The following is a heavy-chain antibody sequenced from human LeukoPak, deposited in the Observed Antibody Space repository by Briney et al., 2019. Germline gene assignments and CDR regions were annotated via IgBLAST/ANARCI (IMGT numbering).Heavy chain of an antibody. Sequence: SVKVSCKVSGYTLTELSMHWVRKAPGQGLEWMGVISPIFRTVYYGQKFQVRVTISADESTNTAYMELSSLIPKDTAVYFCARGRRHCTSTSCYAWDRGAMDVWGQGTTVTVSS. CDR3: ARGRRHCTSTSCYAWDRGAMDV. V-gene: IGHV1-69*13. J-gene: IGHJ6*02. CDR1: GYTLTELS. D-gene: IGHD2-2*01. CDR2: ISPIFRTV.